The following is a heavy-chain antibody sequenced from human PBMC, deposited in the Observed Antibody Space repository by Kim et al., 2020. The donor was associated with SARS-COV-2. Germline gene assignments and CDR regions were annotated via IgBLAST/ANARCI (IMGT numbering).Heavy chain of an antibody. D-gene: IGHD1-26*01. CDR1: GFMFSSHA. V-gene: IGHV3-23*01. CDR3: AKDQSGNYYYYSGMDV. Sequence: GGSLRLSCAASGFMFSSHAMTWVRQAPGKELERVSVISGSGDSTYYADSVKGRFTISRDNSKNTLYLQMNSLRAEDTALYFCAKDQSGNYYYYSGMDVWGQGTTVTVSS. J-gene: IGHJ6*02. CDR2: ISGSGDST.